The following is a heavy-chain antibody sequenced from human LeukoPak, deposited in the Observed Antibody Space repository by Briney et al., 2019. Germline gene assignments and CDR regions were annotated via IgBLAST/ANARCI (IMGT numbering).Heavy chain of an antibody. D-gene: IGHD5-24*01. CDR1: GFSFSSYG. V-gene: IGHV3-23*01. J-gene: IGHJ3*02. Sequence: PGGTLRLSCAASGFSFSSYGMSWVRQAPGKGLEWVSGISGSGGSTYYADSVKGRFTISRDNSKNTLYLQMNSLRAEDTAVYYCAKGRGYNYWDGFDIWGQGTMVTVSS. CDR2: ISGSGGST. CDR3: AKGRGYNYWDGFDI.